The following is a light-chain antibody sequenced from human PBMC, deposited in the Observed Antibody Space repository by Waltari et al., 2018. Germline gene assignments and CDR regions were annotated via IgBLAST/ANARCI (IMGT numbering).Light chain of an antibody. CDR3: QQYYSNEVT. Sequence: DLQMTQSPSSLSASVGDRVTISCRASKNIRSYLSWYQQKPGIAPKLVIYAASTLQSGVASRFSGSGSGTNFTLTITSLQAEDVAVYYCQQYYSNEVTFGGGTKVEIK. V-gene: IGKV1-39*01. CDR1: KNIRSY. CDR2: AAS. J-gene: IGKJ4*01.